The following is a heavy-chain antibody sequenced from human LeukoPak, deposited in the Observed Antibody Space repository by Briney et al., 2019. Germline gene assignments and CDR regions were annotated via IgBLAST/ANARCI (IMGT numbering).Heavy chain of an antibody. CDR3: ARDFTAMATNWFDP. Sequence: ASVKVSCKASGYTFTSYAMHWVRQAPGQRLEWMGCINAGNGNTKYSQKFQGRVTITRDTSASTAYMELSSLRSEDTAVYYCARDFTAMATNWFDPWGQGTLVTVSS. J-gene: IGHJ5*02. D-gene: IGHD5-18*01. V-gene: IGHV1-3*01. CDR1: GYTFTSYA. CDR2: INAGNGNT.